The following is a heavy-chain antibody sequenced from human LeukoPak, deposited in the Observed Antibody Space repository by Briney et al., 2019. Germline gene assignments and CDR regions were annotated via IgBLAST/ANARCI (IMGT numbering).Heavy chain of an antibody. CDR2: IGSIGGST. CDR1: GFTFRSYT. CDR3: ARGPERTGVGTRYYYDMDV. J-gene: IGHJ6*02. V-gene: IGHV3-64*04. Sequence: GGSLRLSCSASGFTFRSYTMHWVRQAPGKGLEYVSAIGSIGGSTYYADSVKGRFTISRDNSKNTLYLQMNSLRAEDTAVHYCARGPERTGVGTRYYYDMDVWGQGTTVTVSS. D-gene: IGHD2-8*01.